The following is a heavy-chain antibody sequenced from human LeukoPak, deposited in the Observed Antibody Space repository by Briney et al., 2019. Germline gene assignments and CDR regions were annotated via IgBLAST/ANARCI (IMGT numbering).Heavy chain of an antibody. CDR3: ARGGPVDCSGGSCYAMDV. CDR2: INPNSGGT. J-gene: IGHJ6*02. CDR1: GYTFTGYY. V-gene: IGHV1-2*04. D-gene: IGHD2-15*01. Sequence: ASVKVSCKASGYTFTGYYMHWVRQAPGQGLEWMGWINPNSGGTNYAQKFQGWVTMTRDTSISTAYMELSRLRSDDTAVYYCARGGPVDCSGGSCYAMDVWGQGTTVTVSS.